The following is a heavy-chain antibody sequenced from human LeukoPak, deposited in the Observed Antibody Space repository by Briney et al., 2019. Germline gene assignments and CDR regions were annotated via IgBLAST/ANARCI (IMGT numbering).Heavy chain of an antibody. CDR2: INHSGST. V-gene: IGHV4-34*01. CDR1: GGSFSGYY. CDR3: ARHRGASDYVWGSYRYTEMYWFDP. Sequence: PSETLSLTCAVYGGSFSGYYWSWIRQPPGKGLEWIGEINHSGSTNYNPSLKSRVTISVDTSKNQFSLKLSSVTAADTAVYYCARHRGASDYVWGSYRYTEMYWFDPWGQGTLVTVSS. J-gene: IGHJ5*02. D-gene: IGHD3-16*02.